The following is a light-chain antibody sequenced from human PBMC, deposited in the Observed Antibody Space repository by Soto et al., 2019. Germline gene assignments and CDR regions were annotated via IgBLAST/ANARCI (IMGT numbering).Light chain of an antibody. CDR2: GAS. J-gene: IGKJ1*01. CDR3: QQYGTSPPWT. Sequence: VMTQSPVTLSVSPGDRAILSCRASHNVNTNLAWYQQRPGQPPRLLIYGASTRASDVPGRFSGSGSGREFTLTISRLEPEDFAVYFCQQYGTSPPWTFGQRAKVDVK. CDR1: HNVNTN. V-gene: IGKV3-15*01.